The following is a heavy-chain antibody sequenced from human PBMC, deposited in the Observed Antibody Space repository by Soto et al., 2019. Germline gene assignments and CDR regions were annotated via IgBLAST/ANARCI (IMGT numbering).Heavy chain of an antibody. CDR3: AASYGSGYRAFDY. Sequence: QVQLVQSGTEVKKPGSSVKVSCKASGDTFSFYTINWVRQAPGLGLEWVGRINPIVSMSNYAQKFQGRGSLTAHKSTSTAYMELRSLRSDDTAMYFCAASYGSGYRAFDYWGQGARVIVSS. D-gene: IGHD3-10*01. CDR1: GDTFSFYT. J-gene: IGHJ4*02. CDR2: INPIVSMS. V-gene: IGHV1-69*02.